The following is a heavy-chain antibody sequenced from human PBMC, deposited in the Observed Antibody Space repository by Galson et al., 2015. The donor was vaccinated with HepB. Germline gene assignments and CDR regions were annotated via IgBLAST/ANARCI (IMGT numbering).Heavy chain of an antibody. Sequence: SLRLSCAASEFTFRTYTMHWVRQAPGKGLEWLAVISYDGSHKYYADSVKGRFTISRDNSRNTLYLQLCSLRPEDTAVYYCATELTAAAGDYWGQGTMVTVSS. CDR2: ISYDGSHK. CDR3: ATELTAAAGDY. CDR1: EFTFRTYT. V-gene: IGHV3-30*04. D-gene: IGHD6-13*01. J-gene: IGHJ4*02.